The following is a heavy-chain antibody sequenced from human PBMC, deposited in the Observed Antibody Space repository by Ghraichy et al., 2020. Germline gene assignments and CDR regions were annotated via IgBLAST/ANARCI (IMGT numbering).Heavy chain of an antibody. CDR2: ISSSSSYI. J-gene: IGHJ4*02. V-gene: IGHV3-21*01. CDR1: GFTFSSYS. CDR3: AREQYYDILTGYYPFDY. D-gene: IGHD3-9*01. Sequence: GGSLRLSCAASGFTFSSYSMNWVRQAPGKGLEWVSSISSSSSYIYYADSVKGRFTISRDNAKNSLYLQMNSLRAEDTAVYYCAREQYYDILTGYYPFDYWGQGTLVTVSS.